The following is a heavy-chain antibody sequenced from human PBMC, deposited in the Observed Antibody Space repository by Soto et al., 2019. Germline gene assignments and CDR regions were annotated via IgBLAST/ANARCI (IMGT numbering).Heavy chain of an antibody. D-gene: IGHD5-18*01. V-gene: IGHV3-11*01. Sequence: QVQLVESGGGVVKPGGSLRLSCAASGFTFSDYYMSWIRQAPGKGLEWVSYISSSGSTIYYADSVKGRFTISRDNAKNKLYLEMNSLRAEYTAVYYCARGKDTAMVPFDYWGQGTLVTVSS. CDR2: ISSSGSTI. J-gene: IGHJ4*02. CDR3: ARGKDTAMVPFDY. CDR1: GFTFSDYY.